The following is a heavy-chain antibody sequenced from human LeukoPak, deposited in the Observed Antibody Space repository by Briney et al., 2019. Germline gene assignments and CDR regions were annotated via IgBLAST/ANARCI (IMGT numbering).Heavy chain of an antibody. J-gene: IGHJ5*02. CDR2: IIPIFGTA. Sequence: ASVKVSCKASGRTFSSYAISWVRQAPGQGLEWMGVIIPIFGTANYAQKFQGRVTITADKSTSTAYMELSSLRSEGTAVYYCTREQNLGYCSSTSCYENWFGPWGQRNLVTVSS. CDR3: TREQNLGYCSSTSCYENWFGP. D-gene: IGHD2-2*01. CDR1: GRTFSSYA. V-gene: IGHV1-69*06.